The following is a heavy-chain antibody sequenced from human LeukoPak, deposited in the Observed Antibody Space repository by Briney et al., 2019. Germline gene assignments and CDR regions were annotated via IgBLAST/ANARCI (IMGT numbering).Heavy chain of an antibody. D-gene: IGHD3-3*01. J-gene: IGHJ4*02. CDR2: MNPNSGNT. CDR1: GYTFTSYD. V-gene: IGHV1-8*01. Sequence: ASVKVSCKASGYTFTSYDINWVRQATGQGLEWMGWMNPNSGNTGYAQKFQGRVTMTRNTPISTAYMELSSLRSEDTAVYYCARGQKRSTYYDFWSGYYPPLYFDYWGQGNLVTVSS. CDR3: ARGQKRSTYYDFWSGYYPPLYFDY.